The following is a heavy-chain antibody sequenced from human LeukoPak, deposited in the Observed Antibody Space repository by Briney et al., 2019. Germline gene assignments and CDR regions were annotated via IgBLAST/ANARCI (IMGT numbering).Heavy chain of an antibody. CDR2: ISYDGSNK. V-gene: IGHV3-30*18. J-gene: IGHJ4*02. Sequence: GGSLRLSCAASGFTFSSYGMPWVRQAPGKGLEWVAVISYDGSNKYYADSVKGRFTISRDNSKNTLYLQMDSLRAEDTAVYYCAKAPIYDFWSGYYFDYWGQGTLVTVSS. D-gene: IGHD3-3*01. CDR1: GFTFSSYG. CDR3: AKAPIYDFWSGYYFDY.